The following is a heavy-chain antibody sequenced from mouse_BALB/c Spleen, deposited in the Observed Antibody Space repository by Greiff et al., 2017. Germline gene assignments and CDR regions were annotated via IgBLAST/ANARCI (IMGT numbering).Heavy chain of an antibody. CDR2: IWAGGST. V-gene: IGHV2-9*02. CDR1: GFSLTSYG. CDR3: AREIYDGYYRYFDV. D-gene: IGHD2-3*01. J-gene: IGHJ1*01. Sequence: VKLVESGPGLVAPSQSLSITCTVSGFSLTSYGVHWVRQPPGKGLEWLGVIWAGGSTNYNSALMSRLSISKDNSKSQVFLKMNSLQTDDTAMYYCAREIYDGYYRYFDVWGAGTTVTVSS.